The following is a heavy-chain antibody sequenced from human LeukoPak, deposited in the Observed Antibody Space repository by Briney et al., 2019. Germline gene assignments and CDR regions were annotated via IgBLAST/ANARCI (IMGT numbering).Heavy chain of an antibody. D-gene: IGHD5-12*01. J-gene: IGHJ4*02. CDR1: GYTFTSYG. CDR3: AREYIEYSGYVGDY. Sequence: ASVKVSCKASGYTFTSYGISWVRQAPGQGLEWMGWISAYNGNTNYAQKLQGRVTITADKSTSTAYMELSSLRSEDTAVYYCAREYIEYSGYVGDYWGQGTLVTVSS. CDR2: ISAYNGNT. V-gene: IGHV1-18*01.